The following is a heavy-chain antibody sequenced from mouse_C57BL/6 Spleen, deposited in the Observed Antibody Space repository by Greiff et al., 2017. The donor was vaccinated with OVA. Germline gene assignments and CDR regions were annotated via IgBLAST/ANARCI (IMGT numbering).Heavy chain of an antibody. J-gene: IGHJ4*01. Sequence: VQLKASGAELVRPGASVKLSCKASGYTFTSYGISWVKQSTGQGLEWIGEIYPRSGNTNYNEKFKGKATLTADKSSSTAYLELRSLTSEDSAFVFCARVGNARDYWGQGTSVTVSS. CDR2: IYPRSGNT. V-gene: IGHV1-81*01. CDR1: GYTFTSYG. CDR3: ARVGNARDY.